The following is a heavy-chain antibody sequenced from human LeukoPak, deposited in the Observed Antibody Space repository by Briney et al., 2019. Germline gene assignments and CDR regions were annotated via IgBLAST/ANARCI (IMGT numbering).Heavy chain of an antibody. V-gene: IGHV4-39*01. D-gene: IGHD5-18*01. CDR2: IYYSGST. CDR1: GGSISSSSYY. CDR3: ARPLPTPRLPGGMDV. Sequence: PSETLSLTCTVSGGSISSSSYYWGWIRQPPGKGLEWIGSIYYSGSTYYNPSLKSRVTISVDTSKNQFSLKLSSVTAADTAVYYCARPLPTPRLPGGMDVWGQGTTVTVSS. J-gene: IGHJ6*02.